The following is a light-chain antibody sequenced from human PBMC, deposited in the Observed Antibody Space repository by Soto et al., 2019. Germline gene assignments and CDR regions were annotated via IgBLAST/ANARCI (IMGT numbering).Light chain of an antibody. CDR1: QSVSNN. CDR3: QQYNNWPPWT. CDR2: DAS. V-gene: IGKV3-15*01. Sequence: ILMTQSPATLSVSPGERATLSCRASQSVSNNLAWYQQKTGQAPRLLIYDASTRATGIPARCSGSGSGKEFTLTISGLQSEDFAVYYCQQYNNWPPWTFGQGTKVEIK. J-gene: IGKJ1*01.